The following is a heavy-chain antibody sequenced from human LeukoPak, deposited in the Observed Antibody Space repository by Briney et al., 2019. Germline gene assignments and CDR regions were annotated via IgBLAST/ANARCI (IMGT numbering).Heavy chain of an antibody. V-gene: IGHV4-39*01. Sequence: PSETLSPTCTVSGGSISSSSYYWGWIRQPPGKGLEWIGSIYYSGSTYYNPSLKSRVTISVDTSKNQFSLKLSSVTAADTAVYYCARHPPYYFDYWGQGTLVTVSS. CDR2: IYYSGST. J-gene: IGHJ4*02. CDR1: GGSISSSSYY. CDR3: ARHPPYYFDY.